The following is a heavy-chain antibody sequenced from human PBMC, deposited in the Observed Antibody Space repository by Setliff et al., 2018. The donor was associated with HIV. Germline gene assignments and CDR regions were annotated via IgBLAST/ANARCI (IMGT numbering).Heavy chain of an antibody. CDR3: ARGPYYYDSSGYSPLDY. V-gene: IGHV1-69*10. CDR1: GGTFSSYG. Sequence: SVKVSCKASGGTFSSYGISWVRQAPGQGLEWMGGIIPIIGIPNYAQKFQGRVTITADKSTRTAYMELSSLRSEETAVYYCARGPYYYDSSGYSPLDYWGQGTLVTAPQ. CDR2: IIPIIGIP. J-gene: IGHJ4*02. D-gene: IGHD3-22*01.